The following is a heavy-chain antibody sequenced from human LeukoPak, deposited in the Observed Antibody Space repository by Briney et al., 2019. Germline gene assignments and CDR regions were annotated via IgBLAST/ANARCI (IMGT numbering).Heavy chain of an antibody. J-gene: IGHJ4*02. V-gene: IGHV4-31*03. D-gene: IGHD2-21*02. CDR3: ARGRGVVTATTYYFDY. Sequence: SQALSLTCTVSGGSISSGAFHWSWIRQHPGKGLEWIGYIYDSGSTYYNPSLKSRVIISVDTSNNQFSLKLSSVAAADTAVYYCARGRGVVTATTYYFDYWGQGTLVTVSS. CDR2: IYDSGST. CDR1: GGSISSGAFH.